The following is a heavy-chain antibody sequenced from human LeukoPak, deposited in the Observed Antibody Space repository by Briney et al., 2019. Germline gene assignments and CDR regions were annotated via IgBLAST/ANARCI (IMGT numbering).Heavy chain of an antibody. CDR3: ARGNHDAFDI. Sequence: ASVNVSCKASGYTFTGYYMHWVRQAPGQGLEWMGWINPNSGGTNYAQKSQGRVTMTRDTSISTAYMELSRLRSDDTAVYSCARGNHDAFDIWGQGTMVTVAS. J-gene: IGHJ3*02. V-gene: IGHV1-2*02. CDR2: INPNSGGT. CDR1: GYTFTGYY. D-gene: IGHD1-14*01.